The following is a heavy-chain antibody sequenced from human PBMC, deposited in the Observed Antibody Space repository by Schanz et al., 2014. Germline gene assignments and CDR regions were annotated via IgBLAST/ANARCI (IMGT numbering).Heavy chain of an antibody. CDR3: ARVISPHRGAASWLDP. Sequence: QVQLQESGPRLVKPSETLSLTCNVSGDSISSYYWSWLRQAPGKGLEWIGYIYYTGSTNNNPSLXXXXTMSVDTSTNQFSLRLAAVTAADTALYYCARVISPHRGAASWLDPWGQGTLVTVSS. CDR1: GDSISSYY. CDR2: IYYTGST. D-gene: IGHD2-15*01. V-gene: IGHV4-59*01. J-gene: IGHJ5*02.